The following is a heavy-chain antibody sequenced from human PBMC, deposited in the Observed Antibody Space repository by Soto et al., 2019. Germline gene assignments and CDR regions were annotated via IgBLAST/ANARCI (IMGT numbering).Heavy chain of an antibody. V-gene: IGHV3-30*18. Sequence: EGSLRLSCAASGFTFSSYGMHWVRQAPGKGLEWVAVISYDGSNKYYADSVKGRFTISRDNSKNTLYLQMNSLRAEDTAVYYCAKDLKITIFGVVIPPDGMDVWGQGTTVTVSS. D-gene: IGHD3-3*01. CDR2: ISYDGSNK. J-gene: IGHJ6*02. CDR3: AKDLKITIFGVVIPPDGMDV. CDR1: GFTFSSYG.